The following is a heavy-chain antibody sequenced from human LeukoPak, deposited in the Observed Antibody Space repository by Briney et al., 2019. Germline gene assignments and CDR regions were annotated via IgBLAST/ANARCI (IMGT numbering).Heavy chain of an antibody. CDR1: GFTFSSYA. CDR3: AKQSSSSWYGDFDY. Sequence: GGSLRLSCAASGFTFSSYAMSWVRQAPGKGLEWVSAISGSGGSTYYADSVKGRFTTSRDNSKNTLYLQMNSLRAEDTAVYYCAKQSSSSWYGDFDYWGQGTLVTVSS. J-gene: IGHJ4*02. D-gene: IGHD6-13*01. V-gene: IGHV3-23*01. CDR2: ISGSGGST.